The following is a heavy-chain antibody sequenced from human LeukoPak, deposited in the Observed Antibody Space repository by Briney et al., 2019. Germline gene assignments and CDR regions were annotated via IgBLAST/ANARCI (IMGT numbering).Heavy chain of an antibody. CDR3: ARADWWAYYFDY. V-gene: IGHV1-46*03. J-gene: IGHJ4*02. D-gene: IGHD2-8*02. CDR2: INPSGGST. CDR1: GYTFTSYY. Sequence: ASVKVSCKASGYTFTSYYMHWVRQAPGQGLEWMGIINPSGGSTSYVQKFQGRVTMTRDTSTSTVYMELSSLRSEDTAVYYCARADWWAYYFDYWGQGTLVTVSS.